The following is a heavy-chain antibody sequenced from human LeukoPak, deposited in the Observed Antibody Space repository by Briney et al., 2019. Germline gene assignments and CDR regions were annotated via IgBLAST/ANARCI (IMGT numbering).Heavy chain of an antibody. D-gene: IGHD3-22*01. CDR3: ARDEYFDSSVYYPPFDY. CDR1: GFTFSSYW. J-gene: IGHJ4*02. Sequence: GGSLRLSCAASGFTFSSYWMHCVRQAPGKGLVWVSHINSDGSSTSYADSVKGRFTISRDNAKNTLYLQMNSLRAEDTAVYYCARDEYFDSSVYYPPFDYWGQGTLVTVSS. CDR2: INSDGSST. V-gene: IGHV3-74*01.